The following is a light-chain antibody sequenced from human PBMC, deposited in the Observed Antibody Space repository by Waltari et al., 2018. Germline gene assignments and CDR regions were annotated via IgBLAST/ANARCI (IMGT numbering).Light chain of an antibody. CDR3: SSYTTHTPVV. V-gene: IGLV2-23*02. J-gene: IGLJ3*02. CDR2: EVN. Sequence: QSALTQPASVSGSPGQSITISCTGTSNDVGLYNLVSWYQHHPGKVPTLIIYEVNRRPSGVSNRFSVSKSGNTASLTVSVLLAEDEADYFCSSYTTHTPVVFGGGTKLTVL. CDR1: SNDVGLYNL.